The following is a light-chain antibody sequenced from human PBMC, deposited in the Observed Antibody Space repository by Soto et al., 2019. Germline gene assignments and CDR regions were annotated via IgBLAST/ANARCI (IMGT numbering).Light chain of an antibody. CDR3: SSYTCSSTHRDV. Sequence: SVLTQPASVSGSPGQSITISCTGTSSDVGGYNYVSWYQRHPGKAPKLMIYDVSNRPSGASNRFSASKSGNTPSLPISGLQPDADGDYYCSSYTCSSTHRDVFRTG. CDR2: DVS. V-gene: IGLV2-14*01. CDR1: SSDVGGYNY. J-gene: IGLJ1*01.